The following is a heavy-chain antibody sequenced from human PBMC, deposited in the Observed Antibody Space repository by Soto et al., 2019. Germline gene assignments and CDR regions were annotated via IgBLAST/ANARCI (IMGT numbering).Heavy chain of an antibody. Sequence: NPSETLSLTCTVSGGSISNYYWSWIRQPPGKGLEWIGYIYYSGSTKYSPSLKSRVTISVDTSKSQFSLELNSVTAADSAVYYCARGPTRDNWNYDNWFDPWGQGILVTVSS. J-gene: IGHJ5*02. V-gene: IGHV4-59*01. D-gene: IGHD1-7*01. CDR1: GGSISNYY. CDR2: IYYSGST. CDR3: ARGPTRDNWNYDNWFDP.